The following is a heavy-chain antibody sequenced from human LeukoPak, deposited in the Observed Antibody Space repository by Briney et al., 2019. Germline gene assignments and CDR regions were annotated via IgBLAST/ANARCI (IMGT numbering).Heavy chain of an antibody. CDR3: ARETILLYYYDSSGIDY. D-gene: IGHD3-22*01. CDR1: GDSISSGSYY. CDR2: IYTSGST. Sequence: SETLSLTCTVSGDSISSGSYYWSWIRQPAGKGLEWIGRIYTSGSTNYNPSLKSRVTISVDTSKNQFSLKLSSVTAADTAVYYCARETILLYYYDSSGIDYWGQGTLVTVSS. J-gene: IGHJ4*02. V-gene: IGHV4-61*02.